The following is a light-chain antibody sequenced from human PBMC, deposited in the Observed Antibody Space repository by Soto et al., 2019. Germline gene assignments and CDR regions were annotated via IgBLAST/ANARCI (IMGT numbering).Light chain of an antibody. J-gene: IGLJ1*01. CDR2: GDS. CDR1: SSDIGGSEY. CDR3: YSSRSSSTTFYV. Sequence: QSALTQPASVSGSPGQSITISCAGTSSDIGGSEYVAWYQQHPGKAPKLMIYGDSNRPSGVSHRFSGSKSGNTASLTISGLQAEDEADDYCYSSRSSSTTFYVFGAGTKLTVL. V-gene: IGLV2-14*03.